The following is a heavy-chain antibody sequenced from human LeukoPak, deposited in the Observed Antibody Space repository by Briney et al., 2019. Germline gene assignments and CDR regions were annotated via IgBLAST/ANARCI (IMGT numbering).Heavy chain of an antibody. V-gene: IGHV1-3*01. CDR2: ISGGNGDT. D-gene: IGHD3-10*01. CDR3: ASQTNNGGFGDY. CDR1: GYSFSSST. J-gene: IGHJ4*02. Sequence: ASVKVSCKASGYSFSSSTMHWVRQAPGQRLEWMGWISGGNGDTRYSQKFQGRVTITRDTSASTAYMELSSLRFEDTAVYYCASQTNNGGFGDYWGQGTLITVSS.